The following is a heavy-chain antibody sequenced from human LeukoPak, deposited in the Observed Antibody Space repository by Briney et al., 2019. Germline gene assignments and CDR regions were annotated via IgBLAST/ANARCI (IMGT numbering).Heavy chain of an antibody. V-gene: IGHV1-2*02. CDR3: ARDLETIEQLAGPSYFAY. D-gene: IGHD6-6*01. J-gene: IGHJ4*02. CDR2: INPNSGGT. Sequence: GASVTVSCKASGYTFTGYYMHWVRQAPGQGLEWMGWINPNSGGTNYAQKFQGRVPMTRATSIRTAYMELSRLRSDDTAAYYCARDLETIEQLAGPSYFAYWGQGTLVTVSS. CDR1: GYTFTGYY.